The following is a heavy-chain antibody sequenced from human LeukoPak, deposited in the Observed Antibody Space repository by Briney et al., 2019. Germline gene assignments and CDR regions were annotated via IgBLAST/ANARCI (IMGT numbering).Heavy chain of an antibody. J-gene: IGHJ3*01. V-gene: IGHV4-31*03. Sequence: SQTLSLTCNVSGVSVSDGRYYWTWIRQHPGKGLEWIGYKYYSGSAKYNPSLKSRLTISIDTSKNQFSLQLSSVTAADTATYYCATPYCSGISCLDVFNVWGQGTRVTVSS. D-gene: IGHD2-2*01. CDR3: ATPYCSGISCLDVFNV. CDR2: KYYSGSA. CDR1: GVSVSDGRYY.